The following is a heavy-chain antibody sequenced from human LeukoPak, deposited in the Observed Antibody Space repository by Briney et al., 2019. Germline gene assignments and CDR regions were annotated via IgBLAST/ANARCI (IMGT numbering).Heavy chain of an antibody. J-gene: IGHJ4*02. Sequence: GGSLRLSCAASGFTFSIYSMNWVRQAPGKGLEWVSYISTSSSTIYYADSVKGRFTISRDNAKNSLYLQMNSLRAEDTAVYYCARLDIVVVPAAGVWGQGTLVTVSS. V-gene: IGHV3-48*01. D-gene: IGHD2-2*03. CDR2: ISTSSSTI. CDR1: GFTFSIYS. CDR3: ARLDIVVVPAAGV.